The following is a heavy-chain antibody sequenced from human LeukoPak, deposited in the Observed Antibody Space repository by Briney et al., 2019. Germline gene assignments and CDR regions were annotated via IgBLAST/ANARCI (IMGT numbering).Heavy chain of an antibody. V-gene: IGHV1-2*02. J-gene: IGHJ6*03. CDR1: GYTFTGYY. CDR3: ARAPVVRTSYYYYYYMDV. Sequence: ASVKVSCKASGYTFTGYYMHWVRQAPGQGLEWMGWINPNSGGTNYAQKFQGRVTMTRDTSISTAYMGLSRLRSDDTAVYYCARAPVVRTSYYYYYYMDVWGKGTTVTISS. CDR2: INPNSGGT. D-gene: IGHD3-10*01.